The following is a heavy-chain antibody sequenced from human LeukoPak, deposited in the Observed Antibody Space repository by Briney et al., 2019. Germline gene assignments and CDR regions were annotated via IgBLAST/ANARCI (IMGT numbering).Heavy chain of an antibody. V-gene: IGHV4-59*01. CDR1: GGSISSFN. Sequence: SGTLSLTCSVSGGSISSFNWSWVRQPPGKGLEWVGYIYSSVRNSYNPSLKSRVAISVDTSNNQFSLRLSSVTAAGAAVYYWARHLFGSGYYPDYWGQGTLVTVSS. D-gene: IGHD3-22*01. CDR2: IYSSVRN. J-gene: IGHJ4*02. CDR3: ARHLFGSGYYPDY.